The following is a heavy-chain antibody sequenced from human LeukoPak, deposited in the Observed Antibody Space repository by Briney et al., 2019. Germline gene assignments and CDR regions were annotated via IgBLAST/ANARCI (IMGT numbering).Heavy chain of an antibody. D-gene: IGHD4-17*01. J-gene: IGHJ3*02. CDR2: INPNSGGT. V-gene: IGHV1-2*02. CDR1: GYTFTVYY. CDR3: AREIDDYGDRLDAFDI. Sequence: ASVKVSCKASGYTFTVYYMHWVRQAPGQGLEWMGWINPNSGGTNYAQKFQGRVTMTRDTSIGTAYMELSRLRSDDTAVYYCAREIDDYGDRLDAFDIWGQGTMVTVSS.